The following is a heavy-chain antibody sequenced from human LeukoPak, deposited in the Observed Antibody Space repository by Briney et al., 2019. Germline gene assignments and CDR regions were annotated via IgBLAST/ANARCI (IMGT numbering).Heavy chain of an antibody. D-gene: IGHD5-12*01. V-gene: IGHV7-4-1*02. J-gene: IGHJ4*02. CDR1: GYTFTNYA. CDR2: IDPNTGNP. CDR3: ARAWVARNFDY. Sequence: ASVKVSCKASGYTFTNYAMNWVRQAPGQGLQWMGWIDPNTGNPTYAQGFTGRFVFSLDTSVSTAYLQISSLKAEDTAVYYCARAWVARNFDYWGQGTLVTVSS.